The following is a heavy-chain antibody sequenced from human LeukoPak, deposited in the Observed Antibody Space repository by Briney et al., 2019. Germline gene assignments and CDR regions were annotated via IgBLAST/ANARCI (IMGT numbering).Heavy chain of an antibody. J-gene: IGHJ6*02. CDR1: DGAITTEDYL. CDR3: ARAPEQQQHELPWTTYGMDV. Sequence: SQTLSLTCTVSDGAITTEDYLWSWIRQPPGKGLEWIGYISHRGRTFSIPSLESRVTMSIDRSQNQFSLKLTAVTDADTAVYFCARAPEQQQHELPWTTYGMDVWGQGTTVTVSS. V-gene: IGHV4-30-2*01. D-gene: IGHD1/OR15-1a*01. CDR2: ISHRGRT.